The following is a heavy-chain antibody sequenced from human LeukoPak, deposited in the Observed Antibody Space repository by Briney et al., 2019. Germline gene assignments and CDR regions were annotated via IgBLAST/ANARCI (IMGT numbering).Heavy chain of an antibody. D-gene: IGHD5-18*01. Sequence: PGGSLRLSCAASGFTFSSYDMSWVRQAPGKGLEWVSAISGSGGITYYPDSEKGRFTVSRDNSKNTLYLQMNSLRAEDTAIYYSAKRLPFYYDYWGQGILVTVSS. CDR3: AKRLPFYYDY. V-gene: IGHV3-23*01. J-gene: IGHJ4*02. CDR2: ISGSGGIT. CDR1: GFTFSSYD.